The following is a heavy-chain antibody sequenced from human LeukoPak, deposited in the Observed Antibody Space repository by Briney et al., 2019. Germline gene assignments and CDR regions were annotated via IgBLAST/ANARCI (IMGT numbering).Heavy chain of an antibody. CDR1: GDNFNMFW. CDR2: IYPGDSDT. V-gene: IGHV5-51*01. CDR3: ARHYYDSSAEYYFDY. J-gene: IGHJ4*02. Sequence: GESLKISCKGSGDNFNMFWIGWVRHMPGKGLEWMGIIYPGDSDTRYSPAFQGQVTISADKSISTAYLQWSSLKASDTAMYYCARHYYDSSAEYYFDYWGQGTLVTVSS. D-gene: IGHD3-22*01.